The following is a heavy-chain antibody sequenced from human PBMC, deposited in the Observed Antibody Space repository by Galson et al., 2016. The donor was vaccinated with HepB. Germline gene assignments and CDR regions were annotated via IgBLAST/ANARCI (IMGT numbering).Heavy chain of an antibody. CDR2: IYHSGST. V-gene: IGHV4-31*03. Sequence: LSLTCTVSGGSISSGGYYWSWIRQHPGKGPEWIGYIYHSGSTYYNPSLKSRVSISVDTSKNQFSLRLSSVTAADTAVYYCARDRSSGSGNFGYWGQGTLVTVSS. D-gene: IGHD3-10*01. CDR1: GGSISSGGYY. J-gene: IGHJ4*02. CDR3: ARDRSSGSGNFGY.